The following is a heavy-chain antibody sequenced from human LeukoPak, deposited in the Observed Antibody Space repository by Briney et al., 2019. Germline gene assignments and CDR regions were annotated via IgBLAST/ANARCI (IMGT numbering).Heavy chain of an antibody. Sequence: ASVKVSCKASGGTFSSYAISWVRQAPGQGLEWMGGIIPIFGTANYAQKLQGRVTITTDESTSTAYMELSSLRSEDTAVYYCARSRYQLLMTADYYYYYYMDVWGKGTTVTVSS. CDR3: ARSRYQLLMTADYYYYYYMDV. D-gene: IGHD2-2*01. CDR2: IIPIFGTA. CDR1: GGTFSSYA. J-gene: IGHJ6*03. V-gene: IGHV1-69*05.